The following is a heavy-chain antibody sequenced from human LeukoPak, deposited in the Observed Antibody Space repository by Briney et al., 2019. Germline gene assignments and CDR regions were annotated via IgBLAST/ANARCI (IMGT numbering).Heavy chain of an antibody. CDR2: IYYSGST. D-gene: IGHD3-22*01. Sequence: SETLSLTCTVSGGSISSSSYYWGWIRQPPGKGLEWIGSIYYSGSTYYNPSLKSRVTISVDTSKNQFSLKLSSVTAADTAVYYCARGSPYYYGSSGYYAFDIWGQGTMVTVSS. J-gene: IGHJ3*02. CDR3: ARGSPYYYGSSGYYAFDI. V-gene: IGHV4-39*07. CDR1: GGSISSSSYY.